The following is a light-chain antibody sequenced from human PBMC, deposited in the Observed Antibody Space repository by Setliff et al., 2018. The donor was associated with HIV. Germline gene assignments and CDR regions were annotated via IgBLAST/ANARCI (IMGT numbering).Light chain of an antibody. CDR2: DVT. CDR3: SSITTGGASDV. CDR1: SNDIGAYNR. V-gene: IGLV2-14*03. J-gene: IGLJ1*01. Sequence: ALTQPASVSGSPGQSITISCTGTSNDIGAYNRVSWFQQLPGKVPKLMIYDVTHRPSGTSSRFSGSQSGNTASLTISGLQAEDEADYYCSSITTGGASDVFGTGTKVTVL.